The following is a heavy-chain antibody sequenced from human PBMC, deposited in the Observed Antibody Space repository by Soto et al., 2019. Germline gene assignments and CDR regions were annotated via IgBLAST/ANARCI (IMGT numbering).Heavy chain of an antibody. J-gene: IGHJ4*02. CDR2: VIPILGMA. V-gene: IGHV1-69*02. Sequence: QVQLVQSGAEVKKPGSSVKVSCTASEGTFNSYTISWVRQAPGQGLQWMGRVIPILGMADFAQRFQGRVISTADKSTSTAYMMLSSLRSDDTAIYYCATNYGSGSTHFDYWGQGTQVTVSS. CDR3: ATNYGSGSTHFDY. CDR1: EGTFNSYT. D-gene: IGHD3-10*01.